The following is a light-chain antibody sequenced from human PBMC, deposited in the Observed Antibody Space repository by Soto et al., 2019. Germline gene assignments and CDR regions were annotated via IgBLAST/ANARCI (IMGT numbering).Light chain of an antibody. CDR3: QHYNGYPWN. CDR2: KAS. Sequence: DIQVTQSPSTLSASVGDRVTISCRASQDLNNWLAWFQQKPGKAPTLLIYKASGLESGVPSRFSGSGSGTEFTLTINSLQPDDFATYYCQHYNGYPWNFGQGTKGEVK. V-gene: IGKV1-5*03. CDR1: QDLNNW. J-gene: IGKJ1*01.